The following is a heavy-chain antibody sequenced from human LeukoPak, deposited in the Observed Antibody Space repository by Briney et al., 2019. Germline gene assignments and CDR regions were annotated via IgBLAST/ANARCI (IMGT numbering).Heavy chain of an antibody. CDR1: GFTFSSYS. CDR3: ARDPYYYGSGFNWFDP. D-gene: IGHD3-10*01. J-gene: IGHJ5*02. Sequence: TGGSLRLSCAASGFTFSSYSMNWVRQAPGKGLEWVSSISSSSSYIYYADSVKGRFTISRDNAKNSLYLQMNSLRAEDTAVYYCARDPYYYGSGFNWFDPWGQGTLVTVSS. CDR2: ISSSSSYI. V-gene: IGHV3-21*01.